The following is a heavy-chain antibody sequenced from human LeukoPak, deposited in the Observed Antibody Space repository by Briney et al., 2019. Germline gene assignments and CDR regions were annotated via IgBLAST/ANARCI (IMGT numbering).Heavy chain of an antibody. CDR3: ARAIKFGELLSPAYYFDY. J-gene: IGHJ4*02. V-gene: IGHV4-38-2*02. D-gene: IGHD3-10*01. Sequence: PSETLSLTCTVSGYSISSGYYWGWIRQPPGKGLEWIGSIYHSGSTYYNPSLKSRVTISVDTSKNQFSLKLSSVTAADTAVYYCARAIKFGELLSPAYYFDYWGQGTLVTVSS. CDR2: IYHSGST. CDR1: GYSISSGYY.